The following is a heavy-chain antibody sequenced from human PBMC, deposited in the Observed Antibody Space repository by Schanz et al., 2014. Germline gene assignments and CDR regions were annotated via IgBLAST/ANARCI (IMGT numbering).Heavy chain of an antibody. J-gene: IGHJ4*02. D-gene: IGHD5-18*01. V-gene: IGHV3-30*02. Sequence: QVHLVESGGGVVQPGGSLRLSCAASGFIFSTYGMHWVRQAPGKGLEWVAFIHYDGTYKYYTDSVKGRFTISRDNSENTLYLQMISLRAEDTAVYCCAKLEGYACGSMGQEYFDYWGQGTLVAVSS. CDR3: AKLEGYACGSMGQEYFDY. CDR1: GFIFSTYG. CDR2: IHYDGTYK.